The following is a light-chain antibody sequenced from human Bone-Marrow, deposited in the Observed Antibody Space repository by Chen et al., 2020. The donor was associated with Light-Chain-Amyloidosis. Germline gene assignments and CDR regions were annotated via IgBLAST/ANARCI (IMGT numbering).Light chain of an antibody. J-gene: IGLJ3*02. CDR2: DDS. CDR3: QVWDRSSDRPV. V-gene: IGLV3-21*02. CDR1: NIGSTS. Sequence: SYVLPQPSSVSVAPAQTATIACGGNNIGSTSVHWYQQTPGQAPLLVVYDDSYRPSGIPERLSGSNSGNTATLTISRVEAGDEADYYCQVWDRSSDRPVFGGGTKLTVL.